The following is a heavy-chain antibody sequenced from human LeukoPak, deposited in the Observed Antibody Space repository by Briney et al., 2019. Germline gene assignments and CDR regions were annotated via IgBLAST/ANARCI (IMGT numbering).Heavy chain of an antibody. D-gene: IGHD6-19*01. J-gene: IGHJ5*02. CDR1: GFTFSSYD. V-gene: IGHV3-23*01. Sequence: GGSLRLSCAASGFTFSSYDMTWVRQAPGRGLEWVSSIRPSGDNTYYGDSVKGRFTISREKSKNTVYLQMNNMRVDDTAVYYCARVAGWHWFAPWGQGSLVTVSS. CDR2: IRPSGDNT. CDR3: ARVAGWHWFAP.